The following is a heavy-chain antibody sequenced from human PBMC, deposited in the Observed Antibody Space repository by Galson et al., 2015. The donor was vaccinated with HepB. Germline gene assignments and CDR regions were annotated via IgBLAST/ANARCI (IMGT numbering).Heavy chain of an antibody. CDR3: TTATWYSGSYLVDY. CDR1: GFTFSNAW. J-gene: IGHJ4*02. V-gene: IGHV3-15*01. Sequence: SLRLSCAASGFTFSNAWMSWVRQAPGKGLEWVGRIKSKTDGGTTDYAAPVKGRFTISRDDSKNTLYLQMNSLKTEDTAVYYCTTATWYSGSYLVDYWGQGTLVTVSS. D-gene: IGHD1-26*01. CDR2: IKSKTDGGTT.